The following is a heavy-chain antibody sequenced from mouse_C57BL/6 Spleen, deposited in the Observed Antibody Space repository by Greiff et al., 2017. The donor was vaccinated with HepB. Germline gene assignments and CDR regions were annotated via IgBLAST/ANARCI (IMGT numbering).Heavy chain of an antibody. CDR1: GYTFTSYG. D-gene: IGHD2-3*01. V-gene: IGHV1-81*01. J-gene: IGHJ2*01. CDR2: IYPRSGNT. Sequence: VQLQQSGAELARPGASVKLSCKASGYTFTSYGISWVKQRTGQGLEWIGEIYPRSGNTYYNEKFKGKATLTADKSSSTAYMEIRSLTSEDSAVYFCEIYDGYYGGGYWGQGTTLTVSS. CDR3: EIYDGYYGGGY.